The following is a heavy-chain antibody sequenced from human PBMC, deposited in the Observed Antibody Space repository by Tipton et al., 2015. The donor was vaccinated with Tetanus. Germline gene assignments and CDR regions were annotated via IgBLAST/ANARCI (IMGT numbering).Heavy chain of an antibody. CDR3: AREPERQQLVRNWFDP. CDR2: INHSGST. J-gene: IGHJ5*02. Sequence: TLSLTCAVYGGPFSGYYWSWIRQPPGKGLEWIGEINHSGSTNYNPSLKSRVTISVDTSKNQFSLKLSSVTAADTAVYYCAREPERQQLVRNWFDPWGQGTLVTVSS. V-gene: IGHV4-34*01. CDR1: GGPFSGYY. D-gene: IGHD6-13*01.